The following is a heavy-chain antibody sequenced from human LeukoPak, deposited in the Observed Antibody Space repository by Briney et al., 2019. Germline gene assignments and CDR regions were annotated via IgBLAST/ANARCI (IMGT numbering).Heavy chain of an antibody. CDR1: GFIFSSYG. D-gene: IGHD4-17*01. CDR3: AKELTRRVTTVTPTYYYYYMDV. V-gene: IGHV3-23*01. Sequence: GRSLRLSCAASGFIFSSYGMSWVRQAPGKGLEWVAVISGSGGSTYNADSVKGRFTISRDNSKNTLFLQMNSLRAEDTAVYFCAKELTRRVTTVTPTYYYYYMDVWGKGTTVTISS. CDR2: ISGSGGST. J-gene: IGHJ6*03.